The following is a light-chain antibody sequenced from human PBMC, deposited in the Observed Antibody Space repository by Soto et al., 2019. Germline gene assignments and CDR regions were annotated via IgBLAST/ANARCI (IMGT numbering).Light chain of an antibody. Sequence: DVLLTQSPLSLPVTLGQPASISCRSSQVLVHGNGYTFLSWFYQRPGQPPMRLIYKVSNRDSGVPDRFSGSGSGTDFTLHSSRVEAEDVGVYYCLQYTHRPHTFGHGTRLEV. CDR2: KVS. CDR3: LQYTHRPHT. V-gene: IGKV2-30*02. CDR1: QVLVHGNGYTF. J-gene: IGKJ5*01.